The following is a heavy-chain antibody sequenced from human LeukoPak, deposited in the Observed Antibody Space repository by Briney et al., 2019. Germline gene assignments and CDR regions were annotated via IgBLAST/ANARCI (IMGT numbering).Heavy chain of an antibody. Sequence: ASVKVSGKASGYTFTSYYMHWVRQAPGQGLEWMGIINPSGGSTSYAQKFQGRVTMTRDTSTSTVYMELSSLRSEDTAAYYCARVGSGSYYNRKFDYWGQGTLVTVSS. CDR2: INPSGGST. V-gene: IGHV1-46*01. CDR3: ARVGSGSYYNRKFDY. D-gene: IGHD3-10*01. J-gene: IGHJ4*02. CDR1: GYTFTSYY.